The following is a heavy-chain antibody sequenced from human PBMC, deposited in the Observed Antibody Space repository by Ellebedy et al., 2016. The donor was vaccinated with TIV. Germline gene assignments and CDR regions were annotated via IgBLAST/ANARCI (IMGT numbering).Heavy chain of an antibody. D-gene: IGHD3-22*01. CDR1: GYSISSGYY. CDR2: IYHSGST. J-gene: IGHJ4*02. V-gene: IGHV4-38-2*02. CDR3: SRDNYYDTSGYYYVFDY. Sequence: SETLSLXCTVSGYSISSGYYWGWIRQPPGKGLEWIGSIYHSGSTYYNPSLKSRVTISVDTSKNHFSLRLSSVTAADTAVYYCSRDNYYDTSGYYYVFDYWGQGTLVTVSS.